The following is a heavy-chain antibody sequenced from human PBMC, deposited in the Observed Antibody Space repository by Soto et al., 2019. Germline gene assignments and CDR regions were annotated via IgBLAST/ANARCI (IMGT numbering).Heavy chain of an antibody. Sequence: QLPLQESAPGLVKPSETLSLTCTVSSVSSSSSNYYWGWIRQTPGKVLEWIGSMYYSGSTDYNPSHNSRVTICVDTSQNQFSLTLTPVTGPETAVYCCVSIPGWGSGNSGGQGTVVTVSS. CDR3: VSIPGWGSGNS. CDR2: MYYSGST. CDR1: SVSSSSSNYY. V-gene: IGHV4-39*01. D-gene: IGHD3-10*01. J-gene: IGHJ4*02.